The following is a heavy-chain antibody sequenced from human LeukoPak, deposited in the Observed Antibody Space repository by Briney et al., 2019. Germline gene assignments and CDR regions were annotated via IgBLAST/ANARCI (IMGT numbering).Heavy chain of an antibody. V-gene: IGHV3-53*01. CDR2: IYSGGST. J-gene: IGHJ6*03. D-gene: IGHD6-19*01. Sequence: PGGSLRLSCAASGFTVSSNYMSWVRQAPGKGLEWVSVIYSGGSTYYADSVKGRFTISRDNSKNTLYLQMNSLRAEDTAVYYCARVLYSSGSYYMDVWGKGTTVTISS. CDR3: ARVLYSSGSYYMDV. CDR1: GFTVSSNY.